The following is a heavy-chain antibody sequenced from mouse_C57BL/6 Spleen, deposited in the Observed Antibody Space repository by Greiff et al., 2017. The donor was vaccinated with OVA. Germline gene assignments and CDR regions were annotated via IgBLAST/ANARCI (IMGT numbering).Heavy chain of an antibody. CDR1: GFTFSDYY. V-gene: IGHV5-16*01. CDR2: INYDGSST. Sequence: EVQVVESEGGLVQPGSSMKLSCTASGFTFSDYYMAWVRQVPEKGLEWVANINYDGSSTYYLDSLKSRFIISRDNAKNILYLQMSSLKSEDTATYYCARVYYDGYFDYWGQGTTLTVSS. J-gene: IGHJ2*01. D-gene: IGHD2-4*01. CDR3: ARVYYDGYFDY.